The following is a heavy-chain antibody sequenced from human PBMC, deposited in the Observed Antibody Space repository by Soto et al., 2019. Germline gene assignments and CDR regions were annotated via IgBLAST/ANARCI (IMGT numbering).Heavy chain of an antibody. J-gene: IGHJ4*02. Sequence: SETLSLTCTVSGGSISSYYWSWIRQPPGKGLEWIGYIYYSGSTNYNPSLKSRVTISVDTSKNQFSLKLSSVTAADTAVYFCARDFAYFDSWGQGTLVTVSS. D-gene: IGHD3-3*01. V-gene: IGHV4-59*01. CDR3: ARDFAYFDS. CDR1: GGSISSYY. CDR2: IYYSGST.